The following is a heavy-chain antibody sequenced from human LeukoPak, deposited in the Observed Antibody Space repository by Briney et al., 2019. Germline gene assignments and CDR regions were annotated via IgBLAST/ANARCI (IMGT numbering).Heavy chain of an antibody. V-gene: IGHV1-69*05. CDR3: ARYTPATSAFDI. CDR1: VGTFSSYA. Sequence: SVKVSCKASVGTFSSYAISWVRQARGQGLEWMGGIIPIFGTANYAQKFQGRVTITTDESTSTAYMELSSLRSEDTAVYYCARYTPATSAFDIWGQGTMVTVSS. D-gene: IGHD1-14*01. J-gene: IGHJ3*02. CDR2: IIPIFGTA.